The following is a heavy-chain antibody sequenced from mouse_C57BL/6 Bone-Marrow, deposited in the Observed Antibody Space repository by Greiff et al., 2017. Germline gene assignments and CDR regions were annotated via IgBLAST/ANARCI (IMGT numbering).Heavy chain of an antibody. CDR2: INPRSGNT. CDR1: GYTFTSYG. CDR3: ARRTTVVPLDY. Sequence: VQGVESGAELARPGASVKLSCKASGYTFTSYGISWVKQSTGQGLEWIGEINPRSGNTYYNEKVKGKATLTADKSSSTAYMELRSLTSEDSAVYFCARRTTVVPLDYWGQGTTLTVSS. J-gene: IGHJ2*01. V-gene: IGHV1-81*01. D-gene: IGHD1-1*01.